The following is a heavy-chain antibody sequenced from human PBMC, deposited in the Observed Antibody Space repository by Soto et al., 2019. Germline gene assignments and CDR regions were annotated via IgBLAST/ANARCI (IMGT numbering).Heavy chain of an antibody. CDR1: GDSVSSNSAA. CDR3: VRSRVFIAVAGMATYYYYYGMDV. Sequence: SQTLSLTCAISGDSVSSNSAAWNWIRQSPSRGLEWLGRTYYRSKWYNDYAVSVKSRITINPDTSKNQFSLQLNSVTPEVTAVYYCVRSRVFIAVAGMATYYYYYGMDVWGQGTTVTVSS. CDR2: TYYRSKWYN. D-gene: IGHD6-19*01. J-gene: IGHJ6*02. V-gene: IGHV6-1*01.